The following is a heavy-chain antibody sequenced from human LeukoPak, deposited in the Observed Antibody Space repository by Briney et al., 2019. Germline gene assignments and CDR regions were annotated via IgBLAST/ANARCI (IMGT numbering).Heavy chain of an antibody. CDR3: AKDRGRYYDSNGYYWGYYFDS. J-gene: IGHJ4*02. V-gene: IGHV3-74*01. CDR1: GFTFSSYW. Sequence: PGGSLRLSCAASGFTFSSYWIHWVRHAPGKGLVWVSRINRDGSVTTYADSVKGRFTISRDNSKNTLYLQMSSLRAEDTAVYYCAKDRGRYYDSNGYYWGYYFDSWGQGILVTVST. CDR2: INRDGSVT. D-gene: IGHD3-22*01.